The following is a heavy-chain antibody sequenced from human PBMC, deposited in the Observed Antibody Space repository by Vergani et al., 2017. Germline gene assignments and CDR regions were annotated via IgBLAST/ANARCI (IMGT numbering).Heavy chain of an antibody. Sequence: EVQLLESGGGLVQPGGSLRLSCAASGFTFSSYAMSWVRQAPGKGLEWVSAISGSGGSTYYADSVKGRFTISRDNSKNTLYLQMNSLRAEDTAVYYCAKGEGLRYFDWLLNYYLDYWGQGTLVTVSS. V-gene: IGHV3-23*01. CDR1: GFTFSSYA. CDR2: ISGSGGST. CDR3: AKGEGLRYFDWLLNYYLDY. J-gene: IGHJ4*02. D-gene: IGHD3-9*01.